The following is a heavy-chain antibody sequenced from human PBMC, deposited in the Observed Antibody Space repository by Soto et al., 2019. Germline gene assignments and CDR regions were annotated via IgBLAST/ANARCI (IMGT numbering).Heavy chain of an antibody. D-gene: IGHD2-2*02. CDR1: GFTFSSYS. J-gene: IGHJ6*02. CDR3: ARGEIVVVPAAISYYYGMDV. Sequence: PGGSLRLSCAASGFTFSSYSMNWVRQAPGKGLEWVSSISSSSSYIYYADSVKGRFTISRGNAKNSLYLQMNSLRAEDTAVYYCARGEIVVVPAAISYYYGMDVWGQGTTVTVSS. V-gene: IGHV3-21*01. CDR2: ISSSSSYI.